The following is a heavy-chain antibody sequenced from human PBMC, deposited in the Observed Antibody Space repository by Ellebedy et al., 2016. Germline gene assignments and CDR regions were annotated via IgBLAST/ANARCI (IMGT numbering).Heavy chain of an antibody. CDR3: ATGDTAYPYFDY. J-gene: IGHJ4*02. CDR1: GYSFTTYW. V-gene: IGHV5-51*01. Sequence: GESLKISXKGSGYSFTTYWIAWVRQMPGKGLEWMGIIYPSDSDTRYSPSFQGQVTFSADKSINTAYLQWSSLKASDTAMYYCATGDTAYPYFDYWGQGTLVTVSS. D-gene: IGHD3-16*01. CDR2: IYPSDSDT.